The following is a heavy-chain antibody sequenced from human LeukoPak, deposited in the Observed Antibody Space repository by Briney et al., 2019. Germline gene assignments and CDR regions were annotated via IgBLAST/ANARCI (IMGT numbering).Heavy chain of an antibody. D-gene: IGHD6-13*01. Sequence: SVKVSCKASGGTFSSYAISWVRQAPGQGLEWMGGIIPIFGTANYAQKFQGRVTITADESTSTAYMELSSLRSEDTAVYYCASTLSGSSWSYYYYYGMDVWGQGTTVTVSS. CDR2: IIPIFGTA. J-gene: IGHJ6*02. CDR1: GGTFSSYA. CDR3: ASTLSGSSWSYYYYYGMDV. V-gene: IGHV1-69*13.